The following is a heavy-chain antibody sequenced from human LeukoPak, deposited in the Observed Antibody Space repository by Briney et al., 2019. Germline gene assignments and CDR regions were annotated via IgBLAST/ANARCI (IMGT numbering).Heavy chain of an antibody. CDR1: GFPFSVYS. V-gene: IGHV3-48*04. J-gene: IGHJ4*02. CDR3: ARDHNYAFDN. D-gene: IGHD5-18*01. CDR2: IGISSGNT. Sequence: PGGCLRLSCTASGFPFSVYSMNWVRQAPGKGREWISYIGISSGNTKYADSVKGRFTISADNARNSLYLQMNSLRVEDTAAYYCARDHNYAFDNWGQGTLVSVSS.